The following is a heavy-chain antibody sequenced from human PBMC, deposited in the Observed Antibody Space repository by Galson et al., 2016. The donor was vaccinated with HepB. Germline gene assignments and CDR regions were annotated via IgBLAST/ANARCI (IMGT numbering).Heavy chain of an antibody. J-gene: IGHJ6*02. CDR3: ARGRGNSSYGMDV. CDR2: INGGNSNI. D-gene: IGHD4-23*01. CDR1: GFTFTSHV. Sequence: SVKVSCKASGFTFTSHVMHWVRQAPGQRPEWMGWINGGNSNIRYSQKFEGRVTITRDTSATTAYMELSSLTSEHTAVYYCARGRGNSSYGMDVWGQGTTVTVSS. V-gene: IGHV1-3*01.